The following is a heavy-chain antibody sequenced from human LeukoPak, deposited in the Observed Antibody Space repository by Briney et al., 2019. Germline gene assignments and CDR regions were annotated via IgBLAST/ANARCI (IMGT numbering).Heavy chain of an antibody. Sequence: GGSLRLSCAASGFTFSSYAMSWVRQAPGKGLEWVSAISGSGGSTYYADSVKGRFTISRDNSKNTLYLQMNSLRAEDTAVYYCASRNVGYSSGWYVSAFDIWGQGTMVTVSS. CDR2: ISGSGGST. D-gene: IGHD6-19*01. J-gene: IGHJ3*02. V-gene: IGHV3-23*01. CDR1: GFTFSSYA. CDR3: ASRNVGYSSGWYVSAFDI.